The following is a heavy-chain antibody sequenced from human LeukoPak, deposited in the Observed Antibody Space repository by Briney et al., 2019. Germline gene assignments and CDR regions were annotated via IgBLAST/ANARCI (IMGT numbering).Heavy chain of an antibody. CDR2: ISISGDGT. CDR1: GFTFTRYA. CDR3: AKDLLFPKFGSES. D-gene: IGHD2-21*02. Sequence: GGSLRLSRAASGFTFTRYALSWVRQAPGKGLERVSAISISGDGTYYADSVKGRFTISRDNSRNMLFLQMNSLTTEDTAVYYCAKDLLFPKFGSESWGQGTLVTVSS. V-gene: IGHV3-23*01. J-gene: IGHJ5*02.